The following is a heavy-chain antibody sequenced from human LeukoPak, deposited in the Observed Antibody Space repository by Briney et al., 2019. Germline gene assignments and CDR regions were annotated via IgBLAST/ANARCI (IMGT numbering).Heavy chain of an antibody. CDR1: GFTFSSYW. CDR3: ARAKGSYYYGMDV. J-gene: IGHJ6*02. CDR2: IKQDGSEK. V-gene: IGHV3-7*01. Sequence: GGSLRLSCAASGFTFSSYWMSWVRQAPGKGLEWVANIKQDGSEKYYVDSVKGRFTISRDNAKNSLYLQMNSLRAEDTAVCYCARAKGSYYYGMDVWGQGTTVTVSS.